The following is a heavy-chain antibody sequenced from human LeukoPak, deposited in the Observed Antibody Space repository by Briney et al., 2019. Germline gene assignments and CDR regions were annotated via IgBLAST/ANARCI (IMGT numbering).Heavy chain of an antibody. CDR2: INHSRRT. Sequence: PSDTLSLTCAVYGGSFSGCYWSWIRQPPGKGLDWIGGINHSRRTNYNPSLKRRVTIAVDTSTNQFSLKLSSVTAADTDVYYCARVGPYRSSHPIYHYHGMEVWAQGTTDIVSS. D-gene: IGHD6-13*01. V-gene: IGHV4-34*01. CDR3: ARVGPYRSSHPIYHYHGMEV. CDR1: GGSFSGCY. J-gene: IGHJ6*02.